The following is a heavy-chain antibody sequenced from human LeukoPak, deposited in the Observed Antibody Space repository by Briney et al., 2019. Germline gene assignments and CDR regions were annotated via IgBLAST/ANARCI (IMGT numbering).Heavy chain of an antibody. V-gene: IGHV4-59*08. J-gene: IGHJ3*02. CDR2: IYYSGST. CDR1: GGSISSYY. CDR3: ARQVSYGPHDAFDI. Sequence: PSETLSLTCTVSGGSISSYYWSWIRQPPGKGQEWIGYIYYSGSTNYNPSLKSRVTISVDTSKNQFSLKLSSVTAADTAVYYCARQVSYGPHDAFDIWGQGTMVTVSS. D-gene: IGHD5-18*01.